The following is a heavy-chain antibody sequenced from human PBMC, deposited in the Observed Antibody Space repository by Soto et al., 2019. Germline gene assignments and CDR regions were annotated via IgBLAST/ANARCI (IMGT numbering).Heavy chain of an antibody. V-gene: IGHV3-11*01. CDR3: ARMAPPIEY. Sequence: QVQLVESGGGLVKPGGSLRLSCAASGFTFSDYYMSWIRQAPGKGLEWVSYISSSGSTIYYADAVKGRFTISRDKATITLYLQKNSMRAKDTAVYYYARMAPPIEYWGQGNRVTISP. D-gene: IGHD5-12*01. CDR2: ISSSGSTI. CDR1: GFTFSDYY. J-gene: IGHJ4*02.